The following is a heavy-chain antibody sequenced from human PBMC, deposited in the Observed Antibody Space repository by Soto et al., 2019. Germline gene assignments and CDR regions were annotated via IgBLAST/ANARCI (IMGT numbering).Heavy chain of an antibody. CDR3: ARSSDYGTFDY. CDR2: IYYSGST. CDR1: GGSISSYY. J-gene: IGHJ4*02. D-gene: IGHD4-17*01. V-gene: IGHV4-59*01. Sequence: SETLSLTCTVSGGSISSYYWSWIRQPPGKGLEWIGYIYYSGSTNYNPSLKSRVTISVDTSKNQFSLKLSSVTAADTAVYYCARSSDYGTFDYWGQGTLVTVSS.